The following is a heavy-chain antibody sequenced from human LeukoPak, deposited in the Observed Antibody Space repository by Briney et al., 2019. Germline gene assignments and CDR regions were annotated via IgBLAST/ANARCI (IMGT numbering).Heavy chain of an antibody. V-gene: IGHV3-74*01. CDR3: ARGRGPTSFYYMDV. Sequence: PGGSLRLSCAASEFTFSGYWMHWVRQAPGKGLVWVSRINTDGISTTYADSVKGRFTISRDNAKNTLYLQMNSLRAEDTAVYFCARGRGPTSFYYMDVWGKGTTVTVSS. D-gene: IGHD6-6*01. CDR2: INTDGIST. J-gene: IGHJ6*03. CDR1: EFTFSGYW.